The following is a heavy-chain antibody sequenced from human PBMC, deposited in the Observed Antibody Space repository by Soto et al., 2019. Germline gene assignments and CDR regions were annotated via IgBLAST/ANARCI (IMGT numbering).Heavy chain of an antibody. Sequence: SETLSLTCTVSGGCISSYYWSWIRQPPGKGLEWIGYIYYSGSTNYNPSLKSRVTISVDTSKNQFSLKLSSVTAADTAVYYCARDLTYFDILTGYERYYGMDVWGQGTTVTVSS. J-gene: IGHJ6*02. CDR1: GGCISSYY. CDR3: ARDLTYFDILTGYERYYGMDV. CDR2: IYYSGST. V-gene: IGHV4-59*01. D-gene: IGHD3-9*01.